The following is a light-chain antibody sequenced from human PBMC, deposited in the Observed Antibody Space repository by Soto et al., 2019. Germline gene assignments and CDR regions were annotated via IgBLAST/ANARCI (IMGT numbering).Light chain of an antibody. CDR1: QNIRSY. Sequence: DVQMTQAPSSLSASVGDRVTITCRASQNIRSYLSWYQQKPGKAPKLLIFETSTLQSGVPSRFTGAGSGTDFTLTISSLQPEDFATYYCQESFYAPPTFGQGTKVEIK. V-gene: IGKV1-39*01. CDR2: ETS. J-gene: IGKJ1*01. CDR3: QESFYAPPT.